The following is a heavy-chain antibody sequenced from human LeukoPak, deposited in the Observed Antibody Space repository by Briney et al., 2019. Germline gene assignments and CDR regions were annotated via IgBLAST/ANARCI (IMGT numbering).Heavy chain of an antibody. CDR3: ARNVRDTGTFDY. Sequence: ASVKVSCKASGYTFTTYDINWVRQATGQGLEWMGWMNPNSGNTGYAQRFQGRVTMTRDTSISTAYMELNSLTSVDTAVYYCARNVRDTGTFDYWGQGTLVTVSS. CDR1: GYTFTTYD. CDR2: MNPNSGNT. J-gene: IGHJ4*02. D-gene: IGHD5-18*01. V-gene: IGHV1-8*01.